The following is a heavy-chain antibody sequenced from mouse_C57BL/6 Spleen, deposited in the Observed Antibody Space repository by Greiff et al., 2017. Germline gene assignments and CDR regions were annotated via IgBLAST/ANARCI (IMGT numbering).Heavy chain of an antibody. J-gene: IGHJ2*01. CDR2: ISDGGSYT. Sequence: EVKLQESGGGLVKPGGSLKLSCAASGFTFSSYAMSWVRQTPEKRLEWVATISDGGSYTYYPDNVKGRFTIARDNAKNNLYLQMSHLKSEDTAMYYCARENYGSSWGFFDYWGQGTTLTVSS. V-gene: IGHV5-4*01. CDR1: GFTFSSYA. CDR3: ARENYGSSWGFFDY. D-gene: IGHD1-1*01.